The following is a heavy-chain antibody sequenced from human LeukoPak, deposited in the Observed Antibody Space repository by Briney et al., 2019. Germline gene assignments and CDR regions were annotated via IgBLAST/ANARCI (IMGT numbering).Heavy chain of an antibody. J-gene: IGHJ4*02. V-gene: IGHV3-23*01. CDR1: GFTFSSHA. Sequence: GGSLRLSCAASGFTFSSHAMSWVRQAPGKGLEWVSSISGSGGATYYADSGKGRFTISRDNSKNTLHLQMNSLRAEDTAVYYCAKQVGLGPNFDYWGQGTLVTVSS. CDR3: AKQVGLGPNFDY. D-gene: IGHD3-16*01. CDR2: ISGSGGAT.